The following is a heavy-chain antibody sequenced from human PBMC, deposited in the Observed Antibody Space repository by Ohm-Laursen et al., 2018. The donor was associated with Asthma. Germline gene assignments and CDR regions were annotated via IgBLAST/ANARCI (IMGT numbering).Heavy chain of an antibody. Sequence: SLRLSCAASGFTFRSYTMHWVRQAPGKGLEWVAIISDDERNKDYADSVKGRFTISRDDAQSTLYLQMDSLRPEDTALYYCARAHSGRWYALWWGQGTLVTVSS. CDR3: ARAHSGRWYALW. CDR1: GFTFRSYT. CDR2: ISDDERNK. V-gene: IGHV3-30*04. J-gene: IGHJ4*02. D-gene: IGHD1-26*01.